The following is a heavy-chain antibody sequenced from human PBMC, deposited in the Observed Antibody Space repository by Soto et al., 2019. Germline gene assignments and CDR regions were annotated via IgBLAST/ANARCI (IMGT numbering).Heavy chain of an antibody. CDR1: GYTFTSYD. CDR3: AREGLGITMVRRVPLDYYGMDV. D-gene: IGHD3-10*01. CDR2: MNPNSGNT. J-gene: IGHJ6*02. V-gene: IGHV1-8*01. Sequence: ASVKVSCKASGYTFTSYDINWVRQATGQGLEWMGWMNPNSGNTGYAQKFQGRVTMTRNTSISTAYMELSSLRSEDTAVYYCAREGLGITMVRRVPLDYYGMDVWGQGTTVTVSS.